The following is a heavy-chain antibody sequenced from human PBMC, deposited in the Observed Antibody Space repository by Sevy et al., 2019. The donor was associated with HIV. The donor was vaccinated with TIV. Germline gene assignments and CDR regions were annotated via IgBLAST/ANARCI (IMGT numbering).Heavy chain of an antibody. CDR1: GFPFSNYW. CDR3: ARDLPPSATIVPHFDY. J-gene: IGHJ4*02. V-gene: IGHV3-48*01. CDR2: IGQSGATT. D-gene: IGHD1-26*01. Sequence: GGSLRLSCAASGFPFSNYWMSWVRQAPGKGLEWVSCIGQSGATTYYSDSVKGRFTISRDNAKNSLYLQMNSLRAEDAAVYYCARDLPPSATIVPHFDYWGQGTLVTVSS.